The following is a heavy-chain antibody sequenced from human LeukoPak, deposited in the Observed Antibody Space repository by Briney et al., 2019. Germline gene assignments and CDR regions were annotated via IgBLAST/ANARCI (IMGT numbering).Heavy chain of an antibody. V-gene: IGHV1-2*04. J-gene: IGHJ6*02. CDR1: GYTFTSYG. Sequence: ASVKVSCKASGYTFTSYGISWVRQAPGQGLEWMGWINPNSGGTNYAQKFQGWVTMTRDTSISTAYMELSRLRSDDTAVYYCARDLATGGWRGYGMDVWGQGTTVTVSS. CDR3: ARDLATGGWRGYGMDV. CDR2: INPNSGGT. D-gene: IGHD3-3*01.